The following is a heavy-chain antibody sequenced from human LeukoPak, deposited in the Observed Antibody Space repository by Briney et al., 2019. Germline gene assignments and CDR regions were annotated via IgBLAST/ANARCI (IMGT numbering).Heavy chain of an antibody. CDR1: GGSISSYD. D-gene: IGHD4-11*01. V-gene: IGHV4-59*01. Sequence: SETLSLTCTVTGGSISSYDWSWSRQPPGKGPEWIGYIYYSGSTNYNPSLKSRVTISVDTSKNQFSLKLSSVTAADTAVYYCARELYSNYGLGWFDPWGQGTLVTVSS. CDR3: ARELYSNYGLGWFDP. J-gene: IGHJ5*02. CDR2: IYYSGST.